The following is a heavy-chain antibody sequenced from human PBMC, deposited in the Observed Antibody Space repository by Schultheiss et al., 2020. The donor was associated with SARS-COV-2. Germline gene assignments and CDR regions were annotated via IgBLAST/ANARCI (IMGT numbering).Heavy chain of an antibody. CDR2: IYYSGST. CDR3: ARHRDIVVVPAAPPPYYFDY. V-gene: IGHV4-39*01. D-gene: IGHD2-2*01. CDR1: GGSISSSSYY. J-gene: IGHJ4*02. Sequence: SETLSLTCTVSGGSISSSSYYWGWIRQPPGKGLEWFGSIYYSGSTYYNPSLKSRVTISVDTSKNQFSLKLSSVTAADTAVYYCARHRDIVVVPAAPPPYYFDYWGQGTLVTVSS.